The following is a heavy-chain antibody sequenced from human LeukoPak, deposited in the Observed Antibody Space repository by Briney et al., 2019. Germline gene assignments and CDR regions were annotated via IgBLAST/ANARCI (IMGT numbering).Heavy chain of an antibody. CDR2: IYYSGST. J-gene: IGHJ4*02. CDR3: ASDPNYYDSSGFDY. CDR1: GGSISSYY. V-gene: IGHV4-39*01. D-gene: IGHD3-22*01. Sequence: KPSETLSLTCTVSGGSISSYYWGWIRQPPGKGLEWIGSIYYSGSTYYNPSLKSRVTISVDTSKNQFSLKLSSVTAADTAVYYCASDPNYYDSSGFDYWGQGTLVTVSS.